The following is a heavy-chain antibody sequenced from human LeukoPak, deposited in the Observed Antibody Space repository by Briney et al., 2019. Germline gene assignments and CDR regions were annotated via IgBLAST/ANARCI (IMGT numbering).Heavy chain of an antibody. Sequence: PSETLSLTCTVSGGSISSYYWSWIRRPPGKGLEGIGYIYTSGSTNYNPSLKSRVTISVDTSKNQFSLKLSSVTAADTAVYYCARRGLGMEGYFDSWGQGTLVTVSS. CDR1: GGSISSYY. V-gene: IGHV4-4*09. J-gene: IGHJ4*02. CDR3: ARRGLGMEGYFDS. CDR2: IYTSGST. D-gene: IGHD7-27*01.